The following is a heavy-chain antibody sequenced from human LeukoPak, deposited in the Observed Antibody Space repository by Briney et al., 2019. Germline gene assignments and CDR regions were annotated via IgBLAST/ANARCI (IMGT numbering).Heavy chain of an antibody. CDR1: GFTFSSYW. CDR3: ARSGVVVVSSDAFDI. J-gene: IGHJ3*02. Sequence: TGGSLRLSCAASGFTFSSYWMSWVRQAPGKGLEWVANIKQDGSAKYYVDSVKGRFTISRDNAKNSLYLQMNSLRAEDTAVYYCARSGVVVVSSDAFDIWGQGTMVTVSS. CDR2: IKQDGSAK. D-gene: IGHD3-22*01. V-gene: IGHV3-7*01.